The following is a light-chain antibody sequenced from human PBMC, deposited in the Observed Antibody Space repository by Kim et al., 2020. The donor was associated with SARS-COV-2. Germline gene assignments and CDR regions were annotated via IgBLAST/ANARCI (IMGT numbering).Light chain of an antibody. CDR1: QSVSSSY. CDR3: QQYGTSPRT. J-gene: IGKJ1*01. Sequence: EIVLTQSPGTLSLSPGERATLSCRASQSVSSSYLAWYQQKPGQAPRLLIDGASSRATGFPDRFSGSGSGTDFTLTISRLEPEDFAMYYCQQYGTSPRTFGQGTKVDIK. CDR2: GAS. V-gene: IGKV3-20*01.